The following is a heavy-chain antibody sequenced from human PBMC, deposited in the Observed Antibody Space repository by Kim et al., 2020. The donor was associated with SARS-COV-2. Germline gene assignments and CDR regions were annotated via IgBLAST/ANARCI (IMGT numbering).Heavy chain of an antibody. CDR3: ARVSIVVVPAAMDY. V-gene: IGHV3-48*03. D-gene: IGHD2-2*01. CDR1: GFTFSSYE. J-gene: IGHJ4*02. CDR2: ISSSGSTI. Sequence: GGSLRLSCAASGFTFSSYEMNWVRQAPGKGLEWVSYISSSGSTIYYADSVKGRFTISRDNAKNSLYLQMNSLRAEDTAVYYCARVSIVVVPAAMDYWGQGTLVTVSS.